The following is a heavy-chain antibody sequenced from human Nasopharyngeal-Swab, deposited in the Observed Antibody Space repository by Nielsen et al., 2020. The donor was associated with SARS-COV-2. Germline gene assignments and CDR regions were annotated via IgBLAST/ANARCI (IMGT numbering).Heavy chain of an antibody. Sequence: SETLSLTCTVSGGSISSYYWSWIRQPPGKGLEWIGEINHSGSTNYNPSLKSRVTISVDTSKNQFSLKLSSVTAADTAVYYCARGRSYKAWGQGTLVTVSS. J-gene: IGHJ4*02. CDR3: ARGRSYKA. D-gene: IGHD3-10*01. CDR2: INHSGST. CDR1: GGSISSYY. V-gene: IGHV4-34*01.